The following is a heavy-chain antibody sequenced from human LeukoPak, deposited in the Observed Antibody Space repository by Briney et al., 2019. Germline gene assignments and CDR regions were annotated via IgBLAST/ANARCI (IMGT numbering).Heavy chain of an antibody. V-gene: IGHV4-34*01. J-gene: IGHJ4*02. CDR3: ASLEGSTAVTTPDY. CDR2: INHSGST. Sequence: PSETLSLTCAVYGGSFSGYYWSWIRQPPGKGLAWIGEINHSGSTNYNPSLKSRVTISVDTSKNQFSLKLSSVTAADTAVYYCASLEGSTAVTTPDYWGQGTLVTVSS. D-gene: IGHD4-17*01. CDR1: GGSFSGYY.